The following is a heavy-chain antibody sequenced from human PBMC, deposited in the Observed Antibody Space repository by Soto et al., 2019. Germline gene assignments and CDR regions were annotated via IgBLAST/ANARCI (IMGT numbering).Heavy chain of an antibody. CDR1: GFTFSSYS. J-gene: IGHJ4*02. Sequence: GSLRLSCAASGFTFSSYSMNWVRQAPGKGLEWVSSISSSSSYIYYADSVKGRFTISRDNAKNSLYLQMNSLRAEDTAVYYCARPLVVPAAPFDYWGQGTLVTVSS. CDR3: ARPLVVPAAPFDY. D-gene: IGHD2-2*01. CDR2: ISSSSSYI. V-gene: IGHV3-21*01.